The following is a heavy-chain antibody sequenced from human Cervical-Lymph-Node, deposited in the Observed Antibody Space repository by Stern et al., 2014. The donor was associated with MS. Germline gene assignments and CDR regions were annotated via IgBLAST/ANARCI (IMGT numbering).Heavy chain of an antibody. CDR3: AKGDSSSPLEY. J-gene: IGHJ4*02. V-gene: IGHV3-33*06. CDR2: IWYDGSNK. CDR1: GFTFSSYG. D-gene: IGHD6-6*01. Sequence: DQLVESGGGVVQPGRSLRISCAASGFTFSSYGIHWVRQTPGKGLEWVAVIWYDGSNKYYADSVKGRFTISRDNSENTVYLQMNSLRPEDTAVYYCAKGDSSSPLEYWGQGTLVTVSS.